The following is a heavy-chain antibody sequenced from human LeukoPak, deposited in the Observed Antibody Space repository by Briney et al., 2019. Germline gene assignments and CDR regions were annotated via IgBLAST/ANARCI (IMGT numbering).Heavy chain of an antibody. CDR2: ISAYNGST. CDR3: ARDLHTRTRHYYYGMDV. CDR1: GYTFTSYG. V-gene: IGHV1-18*01. Sequence: ASVKVSCKASGYTFTSYGISWVRQAPGQGLEWMGWISAYNGSTNYAQKLQGRVTMTTDTSTSTAYMELRSLRSDDTAVYYCARDLHTRTRHYYYGMDVWGQGTTVTVSS. J-gene: IGHJ6*02. D-gene: IGHD1-1*01.